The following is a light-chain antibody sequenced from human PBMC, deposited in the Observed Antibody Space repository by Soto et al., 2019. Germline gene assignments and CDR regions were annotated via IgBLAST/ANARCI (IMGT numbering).Light chain of an antibody. Sequence: QTVVTQPPSVSGAPGQRVTISCTGSSSNIGAGYDVHWYQQVPGTAPKLLMYGNSNRPSGVPDRFSGSKSGTSASLAITGLQAEDEADYYCQSYDSRLSGWVFGGGTKVTVL. CDR2: GNS. CDR3: QSYDSRLSGWV. CDR1: SSNIGAGYD. V-gene: IGLV1-40*01. J-gene: IGLJ2*01.